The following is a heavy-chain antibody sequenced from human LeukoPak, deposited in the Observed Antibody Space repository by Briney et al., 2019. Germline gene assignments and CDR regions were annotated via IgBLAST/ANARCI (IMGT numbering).Heavy chain of an antibody. CDR3: ARQPLYCSSTSCYSDS. D-gene: IGHD2-2*01. J-gene: IGHJ5*02. V-gene: IGHV5-51*01. CDR2: IYPGDSDT. CDR1: GYSFTSYW. Sequence: GESLKISCKGSGYSFTSYWIGWVRQMPGKGLEWMGIIYPGDSDTRYSPSFQGQVTISADKSISTAYLQWSSLKASDTAMYYCARQPLYCSSTSCYSDSWGQGTLVTVSS.